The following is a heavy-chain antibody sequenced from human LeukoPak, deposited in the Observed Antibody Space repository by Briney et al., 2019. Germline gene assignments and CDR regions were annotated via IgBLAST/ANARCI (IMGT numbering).Heavy chain of an antibody. CDR2: IYSGGST. CDR3: ARDQSGYGPYYFDY. CDR1: GFTVSSNY. J-gene: IGHJ4*02. Sequence: GGSLRLSCAASGFTVSSNYMSWVRQAPGKGLEWVSVIYSGGSTYYADSVKGRFTISRDNSKNTLYLQMNSLRAEDTAVYYCARDQSGYGPYYFDYWGQGTLVTVSS. V-gene: IGHV3-66*01. D-gene: IGHD5-18*01.